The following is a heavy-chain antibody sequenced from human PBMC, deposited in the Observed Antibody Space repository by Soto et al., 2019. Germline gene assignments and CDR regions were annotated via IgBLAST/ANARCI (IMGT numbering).Heavy chain of an antibody. CDR3: ATTLIKGGYYYYGMDV. V-gene: IGHV3-23*01. J-gene: IGHJ6*02. CDR2: ISGSGGST. Sequence: PRLSCAASGFTFSSYAMSWVRQAPGKGLEWVSAISGSGGSTYYADSVKGRFTISRDNSKNTLYLQMNSLRAEDTAVYYCATTLIKGGYYYYGMDVWGQGTTVTVSS. CDR1: GFTFSSYA. D-gene: IGHD3-16*01.